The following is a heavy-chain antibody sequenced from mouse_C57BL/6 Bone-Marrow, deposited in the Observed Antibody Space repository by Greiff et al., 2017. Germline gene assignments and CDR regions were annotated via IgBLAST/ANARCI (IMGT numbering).Heavy chain of an antibody. J-gene: IGHJ3*01. CDR2: IDPSDSYT. D-gene: IGHD1-1*01. CDR3: ARAGVYYGSSWAWFAY. CDR1: GYTFTSYW. Sequence: VQLQQPGAELVRPGTSVKLSCKASGYTFTSYWMHWVQQRPGQGLEWIGGIDPSDSYTNYNQKFKGKATLTVDTSSSTAYLQLSSLTSEDSAVYYCARAGVYYGSSWAWFAYWGQGTLVTVSA. V-gene: IGHV1-59*01.